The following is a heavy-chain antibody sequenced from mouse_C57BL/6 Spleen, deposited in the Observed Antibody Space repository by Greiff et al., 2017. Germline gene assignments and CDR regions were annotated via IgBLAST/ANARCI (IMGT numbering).Heavy chain of an antibody. CDR3: ARAYDYDYYAMDY. J-gene: IGHJ4*01. V-gene: IGHV5-16*01. Sequence: EVMLVESEGGLVQPGSSMKLSCTASGFTFSDYYMAWVRQVPEKGLEWVANINYDGSSTYYLDSLKSRFIISRDNAKNILYLQMSSLKSEDTATDYCARAYDYDYYAMDYWGQGTSVTVSS. CDR1: GFTFSDYY. D-gene: IGHD2-4*01. CDR2: INYDGSST.